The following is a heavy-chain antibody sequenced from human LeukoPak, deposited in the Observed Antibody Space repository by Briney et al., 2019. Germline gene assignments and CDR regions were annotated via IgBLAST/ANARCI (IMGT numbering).Heavy chain of an antibody. CDR2: ISSSTSYI. V-gene: IGHV3-21*01. CDR1: GFTFSSYS. Sequence: GGSLRLSCAASGFTFSSYSMNWVRQAPGRGLEWVSSISSSTSYIYQADSVKGRFTISRDNAKNSLYLQMNSLRAEDTAVYYCARNNDYWGQGTLVTVSS. J-gene: IGHJ4*02. CDR3: ARNNDY.